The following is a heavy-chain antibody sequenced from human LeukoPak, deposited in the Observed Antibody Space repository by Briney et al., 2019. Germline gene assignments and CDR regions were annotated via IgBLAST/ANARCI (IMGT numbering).Heavy chain of an antibody. CDR3: ARERPPSSGYLGGAFDY. D-gene: IGHD3-22*01. CDR1: GLTVSSNC. J-gene: IGHJ4*02. V-gene: IGHV3-53*01. Sequence: GGSLRLSCAASGLTVSSNCMSWVRQAPGKGLEWVSFIYSGGSTYYADSVKGRFTISRDNAKNSLYLQMNSLRAEDTAVYYCARERPPSSGYLGGAFDYWGQGTLVTVSS. CDR2: IYSGGST.